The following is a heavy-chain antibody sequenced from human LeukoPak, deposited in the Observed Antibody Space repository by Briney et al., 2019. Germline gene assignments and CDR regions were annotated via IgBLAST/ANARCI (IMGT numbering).Heavy chain of an antibody. D-gene: IGHD3-3*01. CDR3: ARDSSLGITIFGVVPLFDY. CDR1: GFTVSSNY. J-gene: IGHJ4*02. V-gene: IGHV3-66*01. Sequence: GGSLRLSCAASGFTVSSNYMSWVRQAPGKGLEWVSVIYSGGSTYYADSVKGRFTISRDNAKNSLYLQMNSLRAEDTAVYYCARDSSLGITIFGVVPLFDYWGQGTLVTVSS. CDR2: IYSGGST.